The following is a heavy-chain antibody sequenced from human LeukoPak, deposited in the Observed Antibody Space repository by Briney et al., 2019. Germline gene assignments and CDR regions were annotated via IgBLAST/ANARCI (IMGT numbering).Heavy chain of an antibody. Sequence: NPSETLSLTCAVYGGSLSGYYWTWIRQPPEKGLEWIGEIKHNGITNYKPSLRSRVTISMDTSKNQFSLKLSSVTAADTAMYYCARGGASSSNSCPLGPWGHGTLVTVSS. CDR3: ARGGASSSNSCPLGP. V-gene: IGHV4-34*01. CDR1: GGSLSGYY. J-gene: IGHJ5*02. CDR2: IKHNGIT. D-gene: IGHD2-2*01.